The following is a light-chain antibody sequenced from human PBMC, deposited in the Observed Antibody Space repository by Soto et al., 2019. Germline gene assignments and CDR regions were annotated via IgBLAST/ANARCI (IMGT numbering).Light chain of an antibody. CDR2: KAT. J-gene: IGKJ1*01. V-gene: IGKV1-5*03. CDR1: QSITTW. Sequence: DIEMTQSPSTLSASVGDRVTITCRASQSITTWLAWYQQKPGKAPKLLIYKATNVQTGVPSRFSGSGSGTEFTLTISSLQPEDFATYYCLQHNSYPRTFGQGTKVEI. CDR3: LQHNSYPRT.